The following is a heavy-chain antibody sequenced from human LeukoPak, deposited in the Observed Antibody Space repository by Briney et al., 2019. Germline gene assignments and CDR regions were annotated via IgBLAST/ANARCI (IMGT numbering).Heavy chain of an antibody. CDR1: GFTFSSYG. V-gene: IGHV3-30*18. J-gene: IGHJ4*02. CDR3: AKVDYYDSRDPDY. Sequence: SGGSLRLSCAASGFTFSSYGMHWVRQAPGKGLEWVAVISYDGSNKYYADSVKGRFTISRDNSKYTLYLQMNSLRAEDTAVYYCAKVDYYDSRDPDYWGQGTLVTVSS. D-gene: IGHD3-22*01. CDR2: ISYDGSNK.